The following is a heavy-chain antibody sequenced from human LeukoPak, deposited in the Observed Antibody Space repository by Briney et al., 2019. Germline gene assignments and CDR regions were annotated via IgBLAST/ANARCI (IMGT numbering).Heavy chain of an antibody. J-gene: IGHJ4*02. CDR3: ARDYWRNYDY. V-gene: IGHV3-30-3*01. CDR1: GFTFSDYA. Sequence: GGSLRLSCAASGFTFSDYAMHWVRQAPGKGLEWVAVISKDGSDKYYPGSVRGRFTISRDNSKNTIYLQMDSLRAEDTAIYYCARDYWRNYDYWGQGTLVTVSS. D-gene: IGHD1-7*01. CDR2: ISKDGSDK.